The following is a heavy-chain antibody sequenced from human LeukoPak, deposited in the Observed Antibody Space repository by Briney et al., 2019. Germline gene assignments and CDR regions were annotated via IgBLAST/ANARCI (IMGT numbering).Heavy chain of an antibody. CDR1: GYTFTSYG. D-gene: IGHD3-16*01. V-gene: IGHV1-18*01. CDR3: ARAGPDYDYVWGSYAVDAFDI. CDR2: ISAYNGNT. Sequence: GASVKVSCKASGYTFTSYGISWVRQAPGHGLEWMGWISAYNGNTNYAQKLQGRVTMTTDTSTSTAYMELRSLRSDDTAVYYCARAGPDYDYVWGSYAVDAFDIWGQGTMVTVSS. J-gene: IGHJ3*02.